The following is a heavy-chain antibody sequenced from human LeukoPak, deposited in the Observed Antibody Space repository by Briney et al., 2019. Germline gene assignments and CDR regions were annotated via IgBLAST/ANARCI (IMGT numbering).Heavy chain of an antibody. Sequence: AASVTVSFTCSGGTFSSYAISWVRQAPGQGLEWMGRIIPILGIANYAQKFQGRVTITADKSTSTAYMGLSSLRSEDTAVYYCATRRHIVVVTAIGDAFDIWGQGTMVTVSS. CDR1: GGTFSSYA. J-gene: IGHJ3*02. V-gene: IGHV1-69*04. D-gene: IGHD2-21*02. CDR2: IIPILGIA. CDR3: ATRRHIVVVTAIGDAFDI.